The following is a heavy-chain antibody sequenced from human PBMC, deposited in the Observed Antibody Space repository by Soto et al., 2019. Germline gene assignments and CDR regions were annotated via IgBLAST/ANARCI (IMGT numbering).Heavy chain of an antibody. J-gene: IGHJ4*02. V-gene: IGHV4-59*07. CDR2: IYYSGIT. CDR1: GGSSCSFY. D-gene: IGHD3-22*01. CDR3: ARGLTYYYDSSGYYLFDY. Sequence: SDTLSLTCTVSGGSSCSFYWHWLLEPRWKGLEWIGYIYYSGITNYNPSLKSRVTISVDTSKNQFSLKLSSVTAADTAVYYCARGLTYYYDSSGYYLFDYWGQGTLVTVS.